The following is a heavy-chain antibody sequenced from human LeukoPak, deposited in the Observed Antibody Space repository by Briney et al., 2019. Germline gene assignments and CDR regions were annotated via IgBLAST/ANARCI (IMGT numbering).Heavy chain of an antibody. D-gene: IGHD6-19*01. Sequence: PSETLSLTCTVSDGSISPYYWSWIRQPPGKGLEWIGYIYYSGGTNYNPSLKSRVTISVDTSKNQFSLRLTSVTAADTAVYYCARDRQWLVPRSYYYGMDVWGQGTTVTVSS. CDR3: ARDRQWLVPRSYYYGMDV. V-gene: IGHV4-59*01. CDR2: IYYSGGT. CDR1: DGSISPYY. J-gene: IGHJ6*02.